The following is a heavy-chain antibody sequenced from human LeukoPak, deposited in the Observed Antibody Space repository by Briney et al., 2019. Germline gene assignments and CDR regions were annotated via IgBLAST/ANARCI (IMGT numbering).Heavy chain of an antibody. Sequence: PGGSLRLSCAASGFTFSSYAMSWVRQAPGKGLEWVSAISGSGGSTYYADSVKGRFTISRDNSKNTLYLQMNSLRAEDTAVYYCAKGENCSGGRWSNGGGVYWGQGTLVTVSS. CDR3: AKGENCSGGRWSNGGGVY. V-gene: IGHV3-23*01. D-gene: IGHD2-15*01. CDR1: GFTFSSYA. J-gene: IGHJ4*02. CDR2: ISGSGGST.